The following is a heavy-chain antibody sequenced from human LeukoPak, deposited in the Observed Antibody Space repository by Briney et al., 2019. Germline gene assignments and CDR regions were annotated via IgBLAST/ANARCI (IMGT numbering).Heavy chain of an antibody. J-gene: IGHJ4*02. D-gene: IGHD6-13*01. V-gene: IGHV3-74*01. Sequence: GGSLRLSCAASGFTFSSSWMHWVRQAPGKGLVWVSHIKTDGSTTAYADSVKGRFTISRDNAKNTLYLQMNSLRAEDTGVYYCARGGSSSSWPFYYWGQGTLVTVSS. CDR1: GFTFSSSW. CDR2: IKTDGSTT. CDR3: ARGGSSSSWPFYY.